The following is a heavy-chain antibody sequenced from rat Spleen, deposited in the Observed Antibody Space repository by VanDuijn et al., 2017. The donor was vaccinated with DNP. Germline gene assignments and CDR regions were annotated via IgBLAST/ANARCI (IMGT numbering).Heavy chain of an antibody. V-gene: IGHV2S12*01. CDR1: GFSLTTNS. CDR3: ARDYYSSSFVY. J-gene: IGHJ3*01. D-gene: IGHD1-2*01. CDR2: ISSGGRI. Sequence: QVQLKESGPGLVQPSQTLSLTCTVSGFSLTTNSVHWVRQPPGKGLEWIAAISSGGRIYYNSTLKSRLIISRDTSKSQVFLKMNSLQIEDTAIYFCARDYYSSSFVYWGQGTLVTVSS.